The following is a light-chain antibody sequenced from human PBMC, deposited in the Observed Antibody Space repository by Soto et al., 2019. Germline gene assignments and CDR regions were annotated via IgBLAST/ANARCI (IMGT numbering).Light chain of an antibody. CDR1: QGVGSY. CDR2: DAS. V-gene: IGKV3-11*01. Sequence: EMVLTQFPATLSLSPGERATLSCRASQGVGSYLAWYQQKPGQAPRLLIYDASHRATDIPARFSGSGSGTDFTLTISSLEPEDFAVYYCHQRSDWPPGTFGGGTKVEIK. J-gene: IGKJ4*01. CDR3: HQRSDWPPGT.